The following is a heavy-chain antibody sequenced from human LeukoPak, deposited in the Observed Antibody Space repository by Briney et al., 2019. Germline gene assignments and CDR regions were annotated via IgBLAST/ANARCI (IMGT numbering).Heavy chain of an antibody. Sequence: GGSLRLSCAASGFTFNINWMHCARQAPGKGLEWVASINPGGGGKYYVESLKGRFTISRDDAKNSLYLQMNSLRAEDTAVYYCVKDGIWSFDYWGQGTLVTVSS. CDR3: VKDGIWSFDY. CDR2: INPGGGGK. CDR1: GFTFNINW. D-gene: IGHD6-13*01. J-gene: IGHJ4*02. V-gene: IGHV3-7*01.